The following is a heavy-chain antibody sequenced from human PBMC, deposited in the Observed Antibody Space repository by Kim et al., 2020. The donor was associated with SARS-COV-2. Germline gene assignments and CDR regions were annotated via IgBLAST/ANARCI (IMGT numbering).Heavy chain of an antibody. Sequence: GGSLRLSCAASGFTFSSYEMNWVRQAPGKGLEWVSYISSSGSTIYYADSVKGRFTISRDNAKNSLYLQMNSLRAEDTAVYYCARVGTSFGVPDYWGQGTLVTVSS. CDR2: ISSSGSTI. CDR3: ARVGTSFGVPDY. CDR1: GFTFSSYE. D-gene: IGHD1-1*01. V-gene: IGHV3-48*03. J-gene: IGHJ4*02.